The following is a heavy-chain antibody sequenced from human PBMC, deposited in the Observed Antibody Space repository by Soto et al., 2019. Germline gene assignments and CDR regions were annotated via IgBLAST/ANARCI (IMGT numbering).Heavy chain of an antibody. CDR2: IYYSGST. CDR1: GGSISSYY. J-gene: IGHJ3*01. Sequence: PSETLSLTCTVSGGSISSYYWSWIRQPPGKGLEWIGYIYYSGSTNYNPSLKSRVTISVDTSKNQFSLKLSSVTAADTAVYYCARRSGSTTFPDAFDFSGQGIIVTVSS. CDR3: ARRSGSTTFPDAFDF. D-gene: IGHD3-10*01. V-gene: IGHV4-59*01.